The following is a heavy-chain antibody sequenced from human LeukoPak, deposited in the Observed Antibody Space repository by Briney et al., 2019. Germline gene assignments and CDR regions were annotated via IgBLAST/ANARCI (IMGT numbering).Heavy chain of an antibody. CDR3: AKAAVRYYYGSGSYWYFDY. CDR2: ISSDSLTI. J-gene: IGHJ4*02. D-gene: IGHD3-10*01. Sequence: GGSLRLSCAASGFTFSAYSMNWVRQAPGKGLGWVSYISSDSLTIFYANSVKGRFTISRDNAKNSLYLQMNSLRAEDTALYYCAKAAVRYYYGSGSYWYFDYWGQGTLVTVSS. CDR1: GFTFSAYS. V-gene: IGHV3-48*01.